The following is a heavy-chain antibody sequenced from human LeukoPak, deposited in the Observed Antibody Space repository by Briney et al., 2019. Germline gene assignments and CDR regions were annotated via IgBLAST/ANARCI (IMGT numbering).Heavy chain of an antibody. V-gene: IGHV4-34*01. CDR3: ARPYCSSTSCYAGAGFDI. CDR1: GGSFSGYC. D-gene: IGHD2-2*01. CDR2: IYYSGST. J-gene: IGHJ3*02. Sequence: SETLFLTCAVYGGSFSGYCWSWIRQPPGKGLEWIGSIYYSGSTYYNPSLKSRVTISVDTSKNQFSLKLSSVTAADTAVYYCARPYCSSTSCYAGAGFDIWGQGTMVTVSS.